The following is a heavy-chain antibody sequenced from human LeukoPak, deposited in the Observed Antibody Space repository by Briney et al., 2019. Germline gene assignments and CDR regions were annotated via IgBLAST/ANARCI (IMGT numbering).Heavy chain of an antibody. Sequence: GGSLRLSCAASGFTFSSYSMNWVRQAPGKGLEWISYISETSSFMYYADSVKGRFTISRDNAKNSLYLQMSSLRAEDTAVYYCARESRGYSSGWGNYWGQGTLVTVSS. V-gene: IGHV3-48*01. D-gene: IGHD6-19*01. CDR2: ISETSSFM. J-gene: IGHJ4*02. CDR3: ARESRGYSSGWGNY. CDR1: GFTFSSYS.